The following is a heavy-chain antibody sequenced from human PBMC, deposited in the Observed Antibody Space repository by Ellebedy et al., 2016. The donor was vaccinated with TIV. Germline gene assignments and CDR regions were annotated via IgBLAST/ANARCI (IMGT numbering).Heavy chain of an antibody. Sequence: ASVKVSCKASGGTFSSYAVTWVRQAPGQGLEWMGIIDPSVGGTNYPQRFQGRVTMTRDKSTSTVYMFLNSLRSEDTAVYYCARGHYGGNRAFDIWGQGTMVTVSS. J-gene: IGHJ3*02. CDR1: GGTFSSYA. CDR2: IDPSVGGT. V-gene: IGHV1-46*01. D-gene: IGHD4-23*01. CDR3: ARGHYGGNRAFDI.